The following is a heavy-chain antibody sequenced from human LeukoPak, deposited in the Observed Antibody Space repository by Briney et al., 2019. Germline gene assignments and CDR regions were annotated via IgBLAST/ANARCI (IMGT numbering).Heavy chain of an antibody. CDR3: ARFWSRYYYMDV. D-gene: IGHD3-3*01. V-gene: IGHV1-2*02. CDR2: INPNSGGT. J-gene: IGHJ6*03. Sequence: ASVKVSCKASGYTFTGYYMHWVRQAPGQGLEWRGWINPNSGGTNYAQKFQGRVTMTRDTSISTAYMELSRLRSDDTAVYYCARFWSRYYYMDVWGKGTTVTVSS. CDR1: GYTFTGYY.